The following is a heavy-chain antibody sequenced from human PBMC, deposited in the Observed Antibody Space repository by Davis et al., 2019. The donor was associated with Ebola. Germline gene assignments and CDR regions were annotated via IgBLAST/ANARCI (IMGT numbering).Heavy chain of an antibody. CDR3: ARDHSSSHLFDY. D-gene: IGHD6-13*01. CDR2: INAGNGNT. CDR1: GYTFTNYD. Sequence: ASVKVSCKASGYTFTNYDINWVRQAPGQGLEWMGWINAGNGNTKYSQKFQGRVTITRDTSASTAYMELSSLRSEDTAVYYCARDHSSSHLFDYWGQGTLVTVSS. J-gene: IGHJ4*02. V-gene: IGHV1-3*01.